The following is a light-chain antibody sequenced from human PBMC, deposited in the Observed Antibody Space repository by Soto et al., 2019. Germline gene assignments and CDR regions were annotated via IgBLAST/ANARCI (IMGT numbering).Light chain of an antibody. CDR3: HQRSNWPRT. V-gene: IGKV3-11*01. CDR2: DAS. Sequence: EIVLTQSPATLSLSPGERATLSCRASQSVSSSLAWYQQKPGQAPRLLIYDASNRATGIPARFSGSGSGTDFILTISSLEPEDFAVYYCHQRSNWPRTFGQGTKLEIK. J-gene: IGKJ2*01. CDR1: QSVSSS.